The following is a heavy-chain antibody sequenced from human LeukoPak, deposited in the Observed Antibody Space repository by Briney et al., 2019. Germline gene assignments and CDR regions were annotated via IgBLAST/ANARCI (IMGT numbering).Heavy chain of an antibody. CDR3: TKGANSDTRYYFDY. J-gene: IGHJ4*02. CDR1: GFTFGSYA. V-gene: IGHV3-23*01. Sequence: GGSLRLSCAASGFTFGSYAMSWVRQAPGKGLEWVSSISASGGTIYYADSVKGRFTISRDNSKNTLFLQMKSLRVEHTAIYYCTKGANSDTRYYFDYWGQGSLVTVSS. CDR2: ISASGGTI. D-gene: IGHD1-26*01.